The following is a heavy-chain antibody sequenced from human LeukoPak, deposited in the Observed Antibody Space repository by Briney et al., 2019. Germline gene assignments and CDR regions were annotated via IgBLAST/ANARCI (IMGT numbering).Heavy chain of an antibody. V-gene: IGHV6-1*01. CDR2: TYYRSKWYN. CDR1: GDSVSSNSAA. CDR3: ARDRYDYVWGSYRLNWFDP. J-gene: IGHJ5*02. D-gene: IGHD3-16*02. Sequence: SQTLSLTCAISGDSVSSNSAAWNWIRQSPSRGLEWLGRTYYRSKWYNDYAVSVKSRTTINPDTSKNQFSLQLNSVTPEDTAVYYCARDRYDYVWGSYRLNWFDPWGQGTLVTVSS.